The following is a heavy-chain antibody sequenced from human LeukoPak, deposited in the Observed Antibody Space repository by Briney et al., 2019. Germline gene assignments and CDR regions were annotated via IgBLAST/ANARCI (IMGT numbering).Heavy chain of an antibody. Sequence: GGSLRLSCAASGFTFSSYWMSWVRQAPGKGLEWVANIKQDGSEKYYVDSVEGRFTISRDNAKNSLYLQMNSLRAEDTAVYYCARVEDDYVWGSYRYSLDYWGQGTLVTVSS. D-gene: IGHD3-16*02. J-gene: IGHJ4*02. CDR3: ARVEDDYVWGSYRYSLDY. CDR2: IKQDGSEK. V-gene: IGHV3-7*01. CDR1: GFTFSSYW.